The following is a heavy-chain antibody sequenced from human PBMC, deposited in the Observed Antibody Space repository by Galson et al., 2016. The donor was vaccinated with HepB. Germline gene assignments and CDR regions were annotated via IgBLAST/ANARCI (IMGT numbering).Heavy chain of an antibody. J-gene: IGHJ4*02. CDR2: INHSGYT. Sequence: SETLSLTCAVSGASFRGYFWTWVRQPPGKGLGWIGEINHSGYTNYHPSLKSRVAISLDMSRKQFFLKVRSVSAADTAVYFCARDLEGVCRGTDCPPTSDRDYWGQGVLVTVST. D-gene: IGHD2-2*01. V-gene: IGHV4-34*01. CDR1: GASFRGYF. CDR3: ARDLEGVCRGTDCPPTSDRDY.